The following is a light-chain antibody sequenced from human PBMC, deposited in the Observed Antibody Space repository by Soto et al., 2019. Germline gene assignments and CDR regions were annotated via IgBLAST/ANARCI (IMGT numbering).Light chain of an antibody. CDR3: HYYGGP. V-gene: IGKV3-20*01. Sequence: EIVLTQSPGTLSLSPGERATLSCRASQSVSSRLAWYQQKPGQAPRLLISGASSRATGIPDRFSGSGSATDFTLTISRLEPEDFAVYYCHYYGGPFGGGTKIEIK. CDR1: QSVSSR. J-gene: IGKJ4*01. CDR2: GAS.